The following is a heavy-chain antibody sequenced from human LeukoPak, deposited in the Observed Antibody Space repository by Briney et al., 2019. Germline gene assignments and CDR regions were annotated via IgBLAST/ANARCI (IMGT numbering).Heavy chain of an antibody. CDR3: ARLKYSGSYVDLDY. Sequence: GASVKVSCKASGYTFTGYYMHWVRQAPGQGLEWMGWINPNRGGTNYAQKFQGRVTMTRDTSISTAYMELSRLRSDDTAVYYCARLKYSGSYVDLDYWGQGTLVTVSS. V-gene: IGHV1-2*02. CDR1: GYTFTGYY. CDR2: INPNRGGT. D-gene: IGHD1-26*01. J-gene: IGHJ4*02.